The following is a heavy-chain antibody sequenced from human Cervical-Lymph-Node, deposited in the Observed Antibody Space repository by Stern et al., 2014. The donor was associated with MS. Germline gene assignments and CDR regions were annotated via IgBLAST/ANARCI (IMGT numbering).Heavy chain of an antibody. Sequence: EVQLVESGAEVKKPGESLKISCKGSGYSFTSYWIGWVRQMPGKGLEWMGSIYTGDSETSNSPSFQGRVTHSDDKSISNAYMGRGSLKASDTAMYYCARRLYYYAPFDPWGQGTLVTVSS. CDR1: GYSFTSYW. CDR3: ARRLYYYAPFDP. J-gene: IGHJ5*02. D-gene: IGHD3-10*01. CDR2: IYTGDSET. V-gene: IGHV5-51*01.